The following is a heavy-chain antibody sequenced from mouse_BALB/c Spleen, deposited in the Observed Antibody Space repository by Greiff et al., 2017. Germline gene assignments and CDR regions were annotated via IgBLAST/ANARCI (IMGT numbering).Heavy chain of an antibody. V-gene: IGHV5-6*01. CDR3: ASLYGLFDY. J-gene: IGHJ2*01. D-gene: IGHD1-2*01. CDR2: ISSGGSYT. CDR1: GFTFSSYG. Sequence: EVKLVESGGDLVKPGGSLKLSCAASGFTFSSYGMSWVRQTPDKRLEWVATISSGGSYTYYPDSVKGRFTISRDNAKNTLYLQMSSLKSEDTAMYYCASLYGLFDYWGQGTTLTVSS.